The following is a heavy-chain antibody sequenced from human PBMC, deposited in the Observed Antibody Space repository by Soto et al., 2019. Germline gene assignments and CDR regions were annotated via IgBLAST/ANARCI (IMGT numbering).Heavy chain of an antibody. Sequence: QVQLVESGGGVVQPGRSLRLSCAASGFTFSSYGMHWVRQAPGKGLEWVAVIWYDGSNKYYADSVKGRFTISRDNSKNPLYLQMNSLRAEDTAVYYCARGTDRGYSCYGPAGFDYWGEETMVTVSS. V-gene: IGHV3-33*01. CDR3: ARGTDRGYSCYGPAGFDY. CDR1: GFTFSSYG. CDR2: IWYDGSNK. D-gene: IGHD5-12*01. J-gene: IGHJ4*02.